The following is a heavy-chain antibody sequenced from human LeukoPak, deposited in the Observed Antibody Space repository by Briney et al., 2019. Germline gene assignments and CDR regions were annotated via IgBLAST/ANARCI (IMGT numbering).Heavy chain of an antibody. CDR3: TKGRSNPY. Sequence: GGSLRLSCAASGFTFSDFWMGWVRQAPGKGLEWVANINQGGSESYYVDSVKGRFTISRDNAKKSLFLQMNSLRAEDTAVYYCTKGRSNPYWGQGTLVTVST. CDR1: GFTFSDFW. V-gene: IGHV3-7*01. D-gene: IGHD4-11*01. J-gene: IGHJ4*02. CDR2: INQGGSES.